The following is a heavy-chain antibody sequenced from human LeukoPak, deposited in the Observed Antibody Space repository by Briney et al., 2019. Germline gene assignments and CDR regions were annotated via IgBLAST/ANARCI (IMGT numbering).Heavy chain of an antibody. Sequence: SETLSLTCAVYGGSFSGYYWSWIRQPPGKGLEWIGEINHSGSTNYNPSLKSRVTISVDTSKNQFSLKVSSVTAADTAVYYCASVDTTMGDAFDIWGQGTMVTVSS. J-gene: IGHJ3*02. CDR1: GGSFSGYY. D-gene: IGHD5-18*01. V-gene: IGHV4-34*01. CDR2: INHSGST. CDR3: ASVDTTMGDAFDI.